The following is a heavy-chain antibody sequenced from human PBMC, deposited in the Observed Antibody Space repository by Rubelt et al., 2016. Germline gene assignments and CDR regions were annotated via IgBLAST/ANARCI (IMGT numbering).Heavy chain of an antibody. D-gene: IGHD6-13*01. Sequence: KPGSSVKVSCKASGGTFSSYVINWVRQAPGQGLEWMGRIVPILHVTNYAQKFQGRVTITADKSTSTAYMELSSLRSEDTAVYYCARLPSPKAAAGTSFDYWGQGTLVTVSS. CDR2: IVPILHVT. J-gene: IGHJ4*02. CDR3: ARLPSPKAAAGTSFDY. CDR1: GGTFSSYV. V-gene: IGHV1-69*04.